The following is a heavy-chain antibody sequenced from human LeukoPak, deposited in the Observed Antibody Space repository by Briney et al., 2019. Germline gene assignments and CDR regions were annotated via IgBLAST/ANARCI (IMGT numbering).Heavy chain of an antibody. D-gene: IGHD1-26*01. V-gene: IGHV3-43*02. Sequence: GGSLRLSCAASGFTFDDYAMHWVRQAPGKGLEWVSLISGDGDSTYYADSVKGRFTISRDNRKNSLYLQMNSLRAEDTSLYYCAKDLRVGATGEGVDYWGQGTLVTVSS. CDR1: GFTFDDYA. CDR3: AKDLRVGATGEGVDY. J-gene: IGHJ4*02. CDR2: ISGDGDST.